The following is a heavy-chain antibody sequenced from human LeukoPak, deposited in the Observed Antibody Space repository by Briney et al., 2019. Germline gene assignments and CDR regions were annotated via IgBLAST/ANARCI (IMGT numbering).Heavy chain of an antibody. D-gene: IGHD5-12*01. J-gene: IGHJ6*02. Sequence: PGGSLRLSCAASGFTLSGSAMHWVRQASGKGLEWVGRIRSKTNNYATPYAASVKGRFTISRDDSKNTAYLQMNSLKTEDTAVYYCTRLGSGYDSDYYYYGMDVWGQGTTVTVSS. V-gene: IGHV3-73*01. CDR1: GFTLSGSA. CDR3: TRLGSGYDSDYYYYGMDV. CDR2: IRSKTNNYAT.